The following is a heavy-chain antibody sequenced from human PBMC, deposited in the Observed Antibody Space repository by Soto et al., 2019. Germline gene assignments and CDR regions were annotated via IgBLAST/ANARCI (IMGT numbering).Heavy chain of an antibody. CDR2: ISSTTNYI. J-gene: IGHJ4*02. CDR3: ARESEDLTSNFDY. CDR1: GFTCTRYS. Sequence: GGSLRLSCAASGFTCTRYSMNWVRQAPGKGLEWVSSISSTTNYIYYADSMKGRFTVSRDNAKNSVYLDMNSLSAEDTAVYYCARESEDLTSNFDYWGQGTLVTVSS. V-gene: IGHV3-21*01.